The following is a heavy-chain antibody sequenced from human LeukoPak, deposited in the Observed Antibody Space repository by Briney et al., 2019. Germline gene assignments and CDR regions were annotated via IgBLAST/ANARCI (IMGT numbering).Heavy chain of an antibody. CDR1: GFTFSSYA. D-gene: IGHD6-13*01. CDR3: AKDGIAAAGTNWFDP. CDR2: ISYDGSNK. Sequence: GGSLRLSCAASGFTFSSYAMHWVRQAPGKGLEWVAVISYDGSNKYYADSVKGRFTISRDNSKNTLYLQMNSLRAEDTSVYYCAKDGIAAAGTNWFDPWGQGTLVTVSS. V-gene: IGHV3-30-3*01. J-gene: IGHJ5*02.